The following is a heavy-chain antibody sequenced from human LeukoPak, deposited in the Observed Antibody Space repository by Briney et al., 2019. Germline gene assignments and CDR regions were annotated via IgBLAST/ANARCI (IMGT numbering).Heavy chain of an antibody. V-gene: IGHV3-7*01. D-gene: IGHD1-26*01. CDR1: RITLRSNW. CDR2: IRPGGSTK. J-gene: IGHJ3*01. Sequence: PGGSLRLSCTASRITLRSNWMTWVRQAPGKGLEWVGNIRPGGSTKYYLDSVNGRFTISRDNAKNSLYMQVDSLRREDTAVSYCVRDTSPAESGVPYDAFDLWGQGTMVTVSS. CDR3: VRDTSPAESGVPYDAFDL.